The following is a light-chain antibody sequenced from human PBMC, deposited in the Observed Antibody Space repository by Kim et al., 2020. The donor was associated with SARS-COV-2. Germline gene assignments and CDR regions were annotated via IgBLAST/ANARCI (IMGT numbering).Light chain of an antibody. CDR2: DAS. J-gene: IGKJ4*01. CDR1: QSVYSY. Sequence: LSPGERATLYCRASQSVYSYLAWYQHKRGQAPRLLIYDASNRATDVPARFSGSGSGTDFTLTISSLEAEDFAIYYCQQRRNWPLTFGGGTKVDIK. CDR3: QQRRNWPLT. V-gene: IGKV3-11*01.